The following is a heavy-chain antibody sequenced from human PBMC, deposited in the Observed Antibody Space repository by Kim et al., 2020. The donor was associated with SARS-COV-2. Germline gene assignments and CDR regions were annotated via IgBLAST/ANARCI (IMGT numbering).Heavy chain of an antibody. Sequence: GGSLRLSCAASGFTFSSYAMSWVRQAPGKGLEWVSAISGSGGSTYYADSVKGRFTISRDNSKNTLYLQMNSLRAEDTAVYYCAKEPLRYFDWLLSGFDYWGQGTLVTVSS. CDR3: AKEPLRYFDWLLSGFDY. V-gene: IGHV3-23*01. CDR2: ISGSGGST. D-gene: IGHD3-9*01. J-gene: IGHJ4*02. CDR1: GFTFSSYA.